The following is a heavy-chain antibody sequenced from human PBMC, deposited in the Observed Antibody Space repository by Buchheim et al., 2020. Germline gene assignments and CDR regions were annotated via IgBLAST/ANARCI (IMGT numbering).Heavy chain of an antibody. CDR1: GFTFSSYA. D-gene: IGHD5-18*01. CDR3: AKDRSTGYSYGYDFDY. J-gene: IGHJ4*02. V-gene: IGHV3-30-3*01. CDR2: ISYDGSNK. Sequence: QVQLVESGGGVVQPGRSLRLSCAASGFTFSSYAMHWVRQAPGKGLEWVAVISYDGSNKYYADSVKGRFTISRDNSKNTLYLQMNSLRAEDTAVYYCAKDRSTGYSYGYDFDYWGQGTL.